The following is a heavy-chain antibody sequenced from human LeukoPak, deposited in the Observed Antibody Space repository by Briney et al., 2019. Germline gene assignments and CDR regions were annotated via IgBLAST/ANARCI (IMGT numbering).Heavy chain of an antibody. CDR2: IRSKAYGGTT. CDR1: GFTFGDCA. Sequence: GRSLRLSCATSGFTFGDCAMSWVRQAPGKGLEWVGFIRSKAYGGTTKYAASVKGRFTISRDDSKSIAYLQMNSLKTEDTAVYYCTSLRDSSGYYYEGDAFDIWGKGTMVTVSS. D-gene: IGHD3-22*01. CDR3: TSLRDSSGYYYEGDAFDI. J-gene: IGHJ3*02. V-gene: IGHV3-49*04.